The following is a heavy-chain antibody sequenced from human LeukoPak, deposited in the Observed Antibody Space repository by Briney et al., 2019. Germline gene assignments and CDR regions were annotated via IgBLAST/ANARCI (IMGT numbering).Heavy chain of an antibody. CDR3: ARAIAGVAAAGRRRFDP. Sequence: ASVKVSCKASGYTFTSYDINWVRQATGQGLEWMGWMNPNSGNTGYAQKFQGRVTMTRNTSISTAYMELSSLRSEDTAVYYCARAIAGVAAAGRRRFDPWGQGTLVTVSS. J-gene: IGHJ5*02. CDR1: GYTFTSYD. D-gene: IGHD6-13*01. V-gene: IGHV1-8*01. CDR2: MNPNSGNT.